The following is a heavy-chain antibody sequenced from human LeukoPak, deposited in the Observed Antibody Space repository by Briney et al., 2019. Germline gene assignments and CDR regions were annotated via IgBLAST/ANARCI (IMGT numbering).Heavy chain of an antibody. V-gene: IGHV4-4*07. CDR1: GGSISSYY. CDR2: IYTSGST. Sequence: SETLSPTCTVSGGSISSYYWSWIRQPAGKGLEWIGRIYTSGSTNYNPSLKSRVTISVDKSKNQFSLKMSSVTAADTAVYYCAREEAAIGMDVRGKGTTVTVSS. CDR3: AREEAAIGMDV. J-gene: IGHJ6*04. D-gene: IGHD6-13*01.